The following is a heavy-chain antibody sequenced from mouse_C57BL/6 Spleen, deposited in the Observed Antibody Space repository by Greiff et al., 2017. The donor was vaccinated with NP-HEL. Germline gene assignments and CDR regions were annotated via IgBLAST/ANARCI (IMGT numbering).Heavy chain of an antibody. J-gene: IGHJ2*01. D-gene: IGHD2-3*01. CDR2: IYPGDGDT. CDR1: GYAFSSYW. CDR3: ARRALYDGYFHFDY. V-gene: IGHV1-80*01. Sequence: QVQLKQSGAELVKPGASVKISCKASGYAFSSYWMNWVKQRPGKGLEWIGQIYPGDGDTNYNGKFKGKATLTADKSSSTAYMQLSSLTSEDSAVYFCARRALYDGYFHFDYWGQGTTLTVSS.